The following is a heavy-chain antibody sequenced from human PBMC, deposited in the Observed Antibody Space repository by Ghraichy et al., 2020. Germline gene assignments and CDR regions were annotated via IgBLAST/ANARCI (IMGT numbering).Heavy chain of an antibody. D-gene: IGHD6-13*01. V-gene: IGHV4-59*01. CDR2: IYYSGST. J-gene: IGHJ5*02. Sequence: SETLSLTCTVSGGSISSYYWSWIRQPPGKGLEWIGYIYYSGSTNYNPSIKSRVTISVDTSKNQFSLKLSSVTAPDTAVYYCASILLGSSSIRTWGQGTLVTVSS. CDR3: ASILLGSSSIRT. CDR1: GGSISSYY.